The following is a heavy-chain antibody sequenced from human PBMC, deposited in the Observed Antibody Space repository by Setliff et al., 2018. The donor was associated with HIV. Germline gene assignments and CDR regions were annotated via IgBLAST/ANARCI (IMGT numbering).Heavy chain of an antibody. CDR2: ITHNGSM. J-gene: IGHJ5*01. V-gene: IGHV4-34*01. Sequence: SETLSLTCAVYGGSISDYNWRWIRQSPGKGLEWIGEITHNGSMNYNLSLKSRVTISVDTSKNQFSLKLNSVTAADTAVYFCARGGAVSADFDSWGQGTLVTVSS. CDR3: ARGGAVSADFDS. CDR1: GGSISDYN. D-gene: IGHD3-16*01.